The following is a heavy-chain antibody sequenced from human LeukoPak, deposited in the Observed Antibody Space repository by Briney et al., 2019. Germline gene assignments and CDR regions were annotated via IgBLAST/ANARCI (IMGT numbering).Heavy chain of an antibody. D-gene: IGHD3-22*01. CDR1: GYTFTSYY. V-gene: IGHV1-46*01. CDR2: INPSGGST. Sequence: ASVKVSCKASGYTFTSYYMYWVRQAPGQGLEWMGIINPSGGSTSYAQKFQGRVTMTRDMSTSTVYMELSSLRSEDTAVYYCARGPTYYYDSSGSSDAFDIWGQGTMVTVSS. J-gene: IGHJ3*02. CDR3: ARGPTYYYDSSGSSDAFDI.